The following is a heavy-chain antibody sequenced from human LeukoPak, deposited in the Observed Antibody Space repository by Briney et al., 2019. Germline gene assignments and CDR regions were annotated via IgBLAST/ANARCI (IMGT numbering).Heavy chain of an antibody. Sequence: GGSLRLSCAASGFTFSSYEMNWVRQAPGKGLEWISAITSSSSYTFYADSVKGRFTISRDNAQNSLYLQMNSLRVEDTVIYYCARDPYNGAYSEGYYYYYMDVWGKGTTVTVSS. CDR3: ARDPYNGAYSEGYYYYYMDV. CDR2: ITSSSSYT. J-gene: IGHJ6*03. V-gene: IGHV3-21*01. D-gene: IGHD1-1*01. CDR1: GFTFSSYE.